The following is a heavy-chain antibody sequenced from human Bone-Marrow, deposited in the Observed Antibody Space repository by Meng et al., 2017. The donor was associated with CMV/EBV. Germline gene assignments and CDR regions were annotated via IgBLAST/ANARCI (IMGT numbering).Heavy chain of an antibody. D-gene: IGHD2-2*01. Sequence: ASVKVSCKASGYTFTSYAMHWVRQAPGQRLEWMGWSNAGNGNTKYSQEFQGRVTITADKSTSTAYMELSSLRSEDTAVYYCARDPLDCSSTSCHNDYWGQGTLVTVSS. V-gene: IGHV1-3*02. CDR3: ARDPLDCSSTSCHNDY. J-gene: IGHJ4*02. CDR2: SNAGNGNT. CDR1: GYTFTSYA.